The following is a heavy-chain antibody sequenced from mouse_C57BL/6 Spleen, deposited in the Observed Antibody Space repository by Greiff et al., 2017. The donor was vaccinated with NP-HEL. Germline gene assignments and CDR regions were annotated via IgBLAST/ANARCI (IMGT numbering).Heavy chain of an antibody. CDR2: IYPGDGDT. CDR1: GYAFSSSW. D-gene: IGHD1-1*01. J-gene: IGHJ4*01. CDR3: ARSTTVNYYAMDY. V-gene: IGHV1-82*01. Sequence: VQLQQSGPELVKPGASVKISCKASGYAFSSSWMNWVKQRPGKGLEWIGRIYPGDGDTNYNGKFKGKATLTADKSSSTAYMQLSSLTSEDSAVYFCARSTTVNYYAMDYWGQGTSVTVSS.